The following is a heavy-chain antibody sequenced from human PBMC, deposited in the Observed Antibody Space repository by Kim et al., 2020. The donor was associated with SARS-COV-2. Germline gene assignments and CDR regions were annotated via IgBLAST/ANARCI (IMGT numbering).Heavy chain of an antibody. Sequence: GGSLRLSCSASGFTFSSYAMHWVRQAPGKGLEYVSAISSNGGSTYYADSVKGRFTISRDNSKNTLYLQMSSLRAEDTAVYYCVKEGSAIAAAGSMFFYFDYWGKGTLVTVSS. CDR2: ISSNGGST. D-gene: IGHD6-13*01. J-gene: IGHJ4*02. CDR1: GFTFSSYA. V-gene: IGHV3-64D*06. CDR3: VKEGSAIAAAGSMFFYFDY.